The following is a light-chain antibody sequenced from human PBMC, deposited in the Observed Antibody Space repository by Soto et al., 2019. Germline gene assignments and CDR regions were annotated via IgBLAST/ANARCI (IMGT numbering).Light chain of an antibody. CDR1: QSISSW. J-gene: IGKJ2*01. V-gene: IGKV1-5*03. Sequence: DIQMTQSPSTLSASVGDRVTITCRASQSISSWLAWYPQKPGKAPKLLIYKASSLETGVPSRFSGSGSVTEFTLTISSLQPDDFATYYCQQDNSYYTFGQGTKLEI. CDR2: KAS. CDR3: QQDNSYYT.